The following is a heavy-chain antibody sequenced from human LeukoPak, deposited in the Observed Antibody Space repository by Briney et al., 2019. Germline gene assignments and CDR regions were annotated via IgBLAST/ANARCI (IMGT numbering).Heavy chain of an antibody. V-gene: IGHV4-38-2*01. CDR1: GHSISSGYY. CDR2: VYHSGST. CDR3: ARGSLFLSLWFGELYVY. J-gene: IGHJ4*02. Sequence: SETLSLTCAVSGHSISSGYYWGWIRQPPGKGLEWIGSVYHSGSTYYNPSLKSRVTISVDTSKNQFSLKLSSVTAADTAVCYCARGSLFLSLWFGELYVYWGQGTLVTVSS. D-gene: IGHD3-10*01.